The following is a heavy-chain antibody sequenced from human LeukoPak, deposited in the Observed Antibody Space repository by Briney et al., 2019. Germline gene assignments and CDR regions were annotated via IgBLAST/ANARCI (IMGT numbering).Heavy chain of an antibody. V-gene: IGHV3-53*01. CDR3: ARADVDTAMVYYYYYMDV. D-gene: IGHD5-18*01. Sequence: GGSLRLSCAASGFTVSSNYMSWVRQAPGKGLEWVSVIYSGGSTYYADSVKGRFTISRDNSKKTLYLQMNSLRAEDTAVYYCARADVDTAMVYYYYYMDVWGKGTTVTVSS. CDR1: GFTVSSNY. CDR2: IYSGGST. J-gene: IGHJ6*03.